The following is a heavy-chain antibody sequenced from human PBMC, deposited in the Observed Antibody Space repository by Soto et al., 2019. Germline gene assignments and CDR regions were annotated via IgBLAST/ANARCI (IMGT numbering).Heavy chain of an antibody. Sequence: SETLSLTCAVSGGSISSGGYSWSWIRQHPGKGLEWIGYIYYSGSTYYNPSLKSRVTISVDTSKNQFSLKLSSVTAADTAVYYCARVLSGYSGYYFDYWGQGTLVTVSS. CDR2: IYYSGST. CDR1: GGSISSGGYS. V-gene: IGHV4-31*11. J-gene: IGHJ4*02. D-gene: IGHD5-12*01. CDR3: ARVLSGYSGYYFDY.